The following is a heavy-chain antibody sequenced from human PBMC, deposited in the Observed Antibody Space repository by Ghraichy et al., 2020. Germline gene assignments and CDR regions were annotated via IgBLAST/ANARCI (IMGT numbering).Heavy chain of an antibody. Sequence: GGYLRLSCAASGFTFDNYAMNWVRQAPGKGLEWVSAISAGGSVTFYADSVKGRFTISRDNSKKTLYLQLNTLRAEGTAIYYCAKDKGAAGTNYYYYGMDVWGQGTAVTVSS. D-gene: IGHD6-13*01. CDR3: AKDKGAAGTNYYYYGMDV. J-gene: IGHJ6*02. CDR1: GFTFDNYA. V-gene: IGHV3-23*01. CDR2: ISAGGSVT.